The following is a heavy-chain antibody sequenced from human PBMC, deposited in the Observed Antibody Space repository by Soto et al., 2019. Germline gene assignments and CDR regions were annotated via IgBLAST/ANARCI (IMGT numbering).Heavy chain of an antibody. Sequence: GGSLRLSCAVSGFIISSHAMHWVRQAPGKGLEWVAVISYDGNNKFYADSVKGRFTISRDNSKNTLYLQVNSLRDEDTAVYYCARRGPGTYFDYWGQGTLVTVSS. J-gene: IGHJ4*02. V-gene: IGHV3-30*03. CDR3: ARRGPGTYFDY. D-gene: IGHD6-13*01. CDR1: GFIISSHA. CDR2: ISYDGNNK.